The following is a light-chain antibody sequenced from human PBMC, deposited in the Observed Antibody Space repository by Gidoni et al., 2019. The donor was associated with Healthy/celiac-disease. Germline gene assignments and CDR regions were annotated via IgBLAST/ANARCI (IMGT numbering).Light chain of an antibody. V-gene: IGKV3-20*01. J-gene: IGKJ2*01. CDR1: QSVSSSY. CDR3: QQYGSLMYT. Sequence: EIVLPQSPGTLSLSPGERATLSCRASQSVSSSYLAWSQQKPGQAPRLLIYGASSRATGIPDRFSGSGSGTDFTLTISRLEPEDFAVYYCQQYGSLMYTFXXXTKLEIK. CDR2: GAS.